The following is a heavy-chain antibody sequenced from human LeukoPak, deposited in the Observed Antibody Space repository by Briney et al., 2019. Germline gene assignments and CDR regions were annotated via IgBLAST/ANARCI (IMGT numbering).Heavy chain of an antibody. J-gene: IGHJ6*03. Sequence: QAGGSLRLSCAASGFTFSSYGMHWVRHAPDKGLEWGAFIRYDGNSKDYADSVKGRFTISRDNSKNTLYLQMNSLRGEDTALYYSAKGGGYSYENYYYYMDVWGKGTTVTVSS. CDR2: IRYDGNSK. CDR3: AKGGGYSYENYYYYMDV. D-gene: IGHD5-18*01. V-gene: IGHV3-30*02. CDR1: GFTFSSYG.